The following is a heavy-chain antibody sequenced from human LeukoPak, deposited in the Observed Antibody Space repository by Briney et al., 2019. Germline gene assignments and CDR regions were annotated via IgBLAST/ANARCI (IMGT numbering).Heavy chain of an antibody. V-gene: IGHV3-23*01. CDR1: GFTFDMYA. D-gene: IGHD4-23*01. J-gene: IGHJ4*02. CDR3: AKAIPGKKAPFDS. Sequence: GGSLRLSCEGSGFTFDMYALSWVRQAPGKGLEWVSGLSHSGGTRDYADSVKGRFTISRDNSNNAVYLQMNTLRAEDTAIYYCAKAIPGKKAPFDSWGQGTLVTVSS. CDR2: LSHSGGTR.